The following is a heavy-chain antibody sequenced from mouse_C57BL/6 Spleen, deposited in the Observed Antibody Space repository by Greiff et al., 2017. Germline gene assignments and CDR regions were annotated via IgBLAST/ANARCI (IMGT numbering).Heavy chain of an antibody. CDR2: ISSGSSTI. CDR3: AKSYGNYWLAY. CDR1: GFTFSDYG. D-gene: IGHD2-1*01. V-gene: IGHV5-17*01. Sequence: EVQRVESGGGLVKPGGSLKLSCAASGFTFSDYGMHWVRQAPEKGLAWVAYISSGSSTIYYADTVKGRFTISRDNAKNNLFLQMTSLRSEDTAMYYCAKSYGNYWLAYWGQGTLVTVSA. J-gene: IGHJ3*01.